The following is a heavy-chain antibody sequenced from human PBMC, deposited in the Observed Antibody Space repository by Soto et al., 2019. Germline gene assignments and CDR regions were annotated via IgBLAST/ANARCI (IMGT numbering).Heavy chain of an antibody. CDR1: GFTFSSYG. J-gene: IGHJ6*02. CDR3: AKGQWAAACPDGHYYGMDV. CDR2: ISYDGSNK. D-gene: IGHD6-6*01. Sequence: PGGSLRLSCAASGFTFSSYGMHWVRQAPGKGLEWVAVISYDGSNKYYADSVKGRFTISRDNSKNTLYPQMNSLRAEDTAVYYCAKGQWAAACPDGHYYGMDVWGQETTVTVSS. V-gene: IGHV3-30*18.